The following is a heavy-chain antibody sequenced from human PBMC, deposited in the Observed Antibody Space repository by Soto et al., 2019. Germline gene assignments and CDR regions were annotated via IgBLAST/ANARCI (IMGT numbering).Heavy chain of an antibody. J-gene: IGHJ6*02. V-gene: IGHV3-23*01. D-gene: IGHD2-2*01. CDR1: GFAFSSYA. CDR2: IVDSGGRA. CDR3: APVPAASSYYSTDV. Sequence: EVQLLESGGGLVQPGGSLRLSCAASGFAFSSYAMNWVRQAPGKGLEWVSGIVDSGGRAFYADSVKGRFTISRDNSKNTLYLEMNNLRAEDTAIYYCAPVPAASSYYSTDVWG.